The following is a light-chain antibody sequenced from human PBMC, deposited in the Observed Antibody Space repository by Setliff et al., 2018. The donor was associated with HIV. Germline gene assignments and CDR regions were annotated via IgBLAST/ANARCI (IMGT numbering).Light chain of an antibody. J-gene: IGLJ1*01. CDR3: CSYLSTNNYV. CDR1: SSDVGSRYNY. V-gene: IGLV2-14*03. Sequence: QSALTQPASVSGSPGQSITITCTGTSSDVGSRYNYVSWYQQHPGKAPKLLIFDVTYRPSGVSNRFSGSKSRNTASLTISGLQDEDEADYYCCSYLSTNNYVFGTGTKVTVL. CDR2: DVT.